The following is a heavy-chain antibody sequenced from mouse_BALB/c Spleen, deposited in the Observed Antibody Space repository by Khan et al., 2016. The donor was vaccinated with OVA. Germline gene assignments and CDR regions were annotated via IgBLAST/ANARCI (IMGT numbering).Heavy chain of an antibody. CDR2: ISSSGST. J-gene: IGHJ4*01. D-gene: IGHD2-3*01. Sequence: EVQLQESGPGLVKPSQSLSLTCTVTGYSITSDYAWNWIRQFPGNKLEWMGYISSSGSTNYNPALKSRISITRDTSKNQFFLQLNSVTTEDTATYYCARDGYCYNYAMDYWGQGTSVTVSS. V-gene: IGHV3-2*02. CDR3: ARDGYCYNYAMDY. CDR1: GYSITSDYA.